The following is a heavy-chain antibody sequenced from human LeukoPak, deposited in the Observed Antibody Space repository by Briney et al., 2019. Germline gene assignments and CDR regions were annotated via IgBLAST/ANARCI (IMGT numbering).Heavy chain of an antibody. J-gene: IGHJ3*02. V-gene: IGHV3-30-3*01. Sequence: GGSLRLSCAASGFTFSSYAMHWVRQAPGKGLEWVAVISYDGSNKYYADSVKGRFTISRDNSKNTLYLQMNSLRAEDTAVYYCAREALLSRYEDAFDIWGQGTMVTVSS. D-gene: IGHD3-10*01. CDR2: ISYDGSNK. CDR1: GFTFSSYA. CDR3: AREALLSRYEDAFDI.